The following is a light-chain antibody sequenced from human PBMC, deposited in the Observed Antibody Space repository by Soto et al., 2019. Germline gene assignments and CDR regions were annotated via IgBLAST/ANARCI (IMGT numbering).Light chain of an antibody. CDR2: DAS. J-gene: IGKJ4*01. Sequence: DVQLTQSPSTLPASVGDRVAITCQATQNIFNYLNWFQQRPGKTPQLLISDASHLEPGVPSRFSGKRSGTDFTLIISDLQPEDFATYFCQQYEDLPLTFGGGTRVEV. CDR1: QNIFNY. V-gene: IGKV1-33*01. CDR3: QQYEDLPLT.